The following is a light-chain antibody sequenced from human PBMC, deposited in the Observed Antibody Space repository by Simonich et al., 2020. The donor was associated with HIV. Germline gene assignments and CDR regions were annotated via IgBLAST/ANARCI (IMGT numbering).Light chain of an antibody. J-gene: IGLJ3*02. CDR3: SSYTSSSPWV. CDR2: DVS. Sequence: QSALTQPVSVSGSPGPSITISCTGTSSDVGGYNYFSWYQQHPGKAPKLMIYDVSNRPSGVSNRFSGSKSGNTASLTISGLQAEDEADYYCSSYTSSSPWVFGGGTKLTVL. CDR1: SSDVGGYNY. V-gene: IGLV2-14*03.